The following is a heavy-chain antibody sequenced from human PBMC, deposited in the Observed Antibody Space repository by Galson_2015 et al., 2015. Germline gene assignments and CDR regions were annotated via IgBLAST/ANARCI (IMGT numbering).Heavy chain of an antibody. CDR2: INAGNGNT. CDR3: ARDAPQSAPGSIFGVVIMGY. V-gene: IGHV1-3*01. D-gene: IGHD3-3*01. Sequence: SVKVSCKASGYTFTSYAMHWVRQAPGQRLEWMGWINAGNGNTKYSQKFQGRVTITRDTSATTAYMGLSSLRSEDTAVYYCARDAPQSAPGSIFGVVIMGYWGQGTLVTVSS. CDR1: GYTFTSYA. J-gene: IGHJ4*02.